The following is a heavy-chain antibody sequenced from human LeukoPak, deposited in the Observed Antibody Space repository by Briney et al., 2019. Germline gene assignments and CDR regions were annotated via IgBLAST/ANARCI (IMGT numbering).Heavy chain of an antibody. Sequence: SETLSLTCTVSGGSISSYYWSWIRQPPGKGLEWIGYIYYSGSTNYNPSLKSRVTMSVDTPKNQFSLKLSSVTAADTAVYYCARLKAVVNWFGPWGQGTLVTVSS. D-gene: IGHD4-23*01. V-gene: IGHV4-59*08. CDR2: IYYSGST. CDR3: ARLKAVVNWFGP. J-gene: IGHJ5*02. CDR1: GGSISSYY.